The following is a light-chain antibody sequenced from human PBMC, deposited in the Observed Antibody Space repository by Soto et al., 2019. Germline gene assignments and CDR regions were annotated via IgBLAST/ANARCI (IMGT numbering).Light chain of an antibody. J-gene: IGKJ1*01. CDR2: FGS. Sequence: DIVMTQSPLSLPVTPGEPASISCRSSQSLLHSNGYNYLDWYLQQPGQSPQLLIYFGSNRASGGPDRFSGSGSGTDFTLKISRVEAEDVGVYYCMQALQTPPWTFGQGTKVEI. CDR3: MQALQTPPWT. CDR1: QSLLHSNGYNY. V-gene: IGKV2-28*01.